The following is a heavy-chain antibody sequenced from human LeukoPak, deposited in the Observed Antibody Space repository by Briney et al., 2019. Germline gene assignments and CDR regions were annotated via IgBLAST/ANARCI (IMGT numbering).Heavy chain of an antibody. Sequence: GRSLRLSCAASGFTFSSYGMHWVRQAPGKGLEWVAGIWYDGSNKYYADSVKGRITISRDNSKNTLYLQMNSLRAEDTVVYYCAKGGSGSYLGAFDIWGQGKMVTVSS. CDR3: AKGGSGSYLGAFDI. D-gene: IGHD1-26*01. J-gene: IGHJ3*02. CDR2: IWYDGSNK. CDR1: GFTFSSYG. V-gene: IGHV3-33*06.